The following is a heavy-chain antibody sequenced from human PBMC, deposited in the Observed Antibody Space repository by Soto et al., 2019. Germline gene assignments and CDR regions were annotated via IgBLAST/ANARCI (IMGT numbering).Heavy chain of an antibody. V-gene: IGHV4-59*08. CDR2: IYYSGST. J-gene: IGHJ5*02. CDR3: ARQSCSSTSCYSWVSWFDP. CDR1: GGSISSYY. D-gene: IGHD2-2*01. Sequence: PSETLSLTCTVSGGSISSYYWSWIRQPPGKVLEWIGYIYYSGSTKYNPSLKSRVTISVDTSKNQLSLKLSSVTAADTAVYYCARQSCSSTSCYSWVSWFDPWGQGTLVTVS.